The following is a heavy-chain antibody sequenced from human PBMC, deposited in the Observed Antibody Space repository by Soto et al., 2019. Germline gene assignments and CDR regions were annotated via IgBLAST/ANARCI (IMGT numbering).Heavy chain of an antibody. CDR3: AIDGRGSGSHYNSFGY. CDR1: GFTVGNNY. V-gene: IGHV3-53*01. D-gene: IGHD3-10*01. CDR2: IYSTGTT. Sequence: EVQLVESGGGLIQPGGFLKLSCAASGFTVGNNYMSWVRQAPGKGLEWVSLIYSTGTTKYADSVKGRFTVSRDNAKNTLYLQMNSLRAEDTAVYYCAIDGRGSGSHYNSFGYWGQGTLVTVSS. J-gene: IGHJ4*02.